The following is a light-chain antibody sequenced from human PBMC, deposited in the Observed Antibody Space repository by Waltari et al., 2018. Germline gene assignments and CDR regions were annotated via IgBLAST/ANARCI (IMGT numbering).Light chain of an antibody. CDR1: SGHSSYA. CDR3: QTWGTGIHV. CDR2: VNSDGRH. V-gene: IGLV4-69*01. Sequence: QLVLTQSPSASASLGASVNLTCTLSSGHSSYAIAWHQQQPQKGPRFLMKVNSDGRHSKGDGIPDRLSVSSSGTERYLTISRLQSEDEADYYCQTWGTGIHVFGAGTKVTVL. J-gene: IGLJ1*01.